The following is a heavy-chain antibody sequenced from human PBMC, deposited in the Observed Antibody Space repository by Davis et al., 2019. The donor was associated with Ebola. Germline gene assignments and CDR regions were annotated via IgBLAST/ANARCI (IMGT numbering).Heavy chain of an antibody. D-gene: IGHD2-2*02. Sequence: SVKVSCKASGGTFSSYAISWVRQAPGQGLEWMGGIIPIFGTANYAQKFQGRVTITADESTSTAYMELSSLRSEDTAVYYCARVRCSSTSCYKPRGFRWFDPWGQGTLVTVSS. CDR3: ARVRCSSTSCYKPRGFRWFDP. J-gene: IGHJ5*02. CDR1: GGTFSSYA. V-gene: IGHV1-69*13. CDR2: IIPIFGTA.